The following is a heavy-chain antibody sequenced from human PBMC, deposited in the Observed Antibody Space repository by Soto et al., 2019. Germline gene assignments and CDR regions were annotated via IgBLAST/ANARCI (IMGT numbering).Heavy chain of an antibody. Sequence: EVQLVESGGGLVKPGGSLRLSCAASGFTFSSYSMNWVRQAPGKGLEWGSSISSSSSYIYYADSVKGRFTISRDNTKNSLYLQMNSLRAEDTAVYYCARPGKQYCSSTSCGAFAIWGPGTMVTVSS. D-gene: IGHD2-2*01. CDR3: ARPGKQYCSSTSCGAFAI. J-gene: IGHJ3*02. CDR2: ISSSSSYI. V-gene: IGHV3-21*01. CDR1: GFTFSSYS.